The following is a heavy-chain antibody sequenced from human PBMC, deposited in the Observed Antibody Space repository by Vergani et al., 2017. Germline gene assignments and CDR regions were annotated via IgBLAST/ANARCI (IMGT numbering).Heavy chain of an antibody. J-gene: IGHJ4*02. CDR1: GFTFSSYG. CDR3: AKAGPGYCSGGSCYYFDY. CDR2: IRYDGSNK. D-gene: IGHD2-15*01. V-gene: IGHV3-30*02. Sequence: QVQLVESGGGVVQPGRSLRLSCAASGFTFSSYGMHWVRQAPGKGLEWVAFIRYDGSNKYYADSVKGRFTISRDKSKNTLYLQMNSLRAEDTAVYYCAKAGPGYCSGGSCYYFDYWGQGTLVTVSS.